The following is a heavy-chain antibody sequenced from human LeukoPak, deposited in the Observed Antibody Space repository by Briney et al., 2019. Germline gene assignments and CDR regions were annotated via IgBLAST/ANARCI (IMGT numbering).Heavy chain of an antibody. CDR2: ISGSGAST. D-gene: IGHD2-2*03. J-gene: IGHJ4*02. V-gene: IGHV3-23*01. CDR1: EFTFSSYA. Sequence: PGGSLRLSCAASEFTFSSYAMSWVRQAPGKGLEWVSAISGSGASTYYADSVKGRFTISRDNSKNTLYLQMNSLRAEDTAVYYCARGRAPSYGYFDYWGQGTLVTVSS. CDR3: ARGRAPSYGYFDY.